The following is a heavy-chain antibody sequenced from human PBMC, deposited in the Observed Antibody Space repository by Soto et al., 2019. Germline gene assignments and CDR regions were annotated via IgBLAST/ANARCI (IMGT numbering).Heavy chain of an antibody. CDR1: GGSISSSSYY. CDR3: AREVVLVPAAISGGSWFDP. J-gene: IGHJ5*02. D-gene: IGHD2-2*01. Sequence: PSETLSLTCTVSGGSISSSSYYWGWIRQPPGKGLEWIGSIYYSGSTYYNPSLKSRVTISVDTSKNQFSLKLSSVTAADTAVYYCAREVVLVPAAISGGSWFDPWGQGTLVTVSS. V-gene: IGHV4-39*02. CDR2: IYYSGST.